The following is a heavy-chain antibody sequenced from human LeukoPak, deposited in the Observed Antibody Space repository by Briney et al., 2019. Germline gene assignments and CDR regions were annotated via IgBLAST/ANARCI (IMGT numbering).Heavy chain of an antibody. V-gene: IGHV1-18*01. J-gene: IGHJ4*02. CDR2: ISAYNGNT. Sequence: ASVKVSCTASGYTFTSYGISWVRQAPGQGLEWMGWISAYNGNTNYAQKLQGRVTMTTDTSTSTAYMELRSLRSDDTAVYYCARGHYGSGSRDFFDYWGQGTLVTVSS. CDR3: ARGHYGSGSRDFFDY. D-gene: IGHD3-10*01. CDR1: GYTFTSYG.